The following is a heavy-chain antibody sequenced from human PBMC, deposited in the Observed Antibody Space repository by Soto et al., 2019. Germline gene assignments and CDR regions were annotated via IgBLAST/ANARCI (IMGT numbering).Heavy chain of an antibody. CDR1: GFTFSRYA. V-gene: IGHV3-30*04. Sequence: GGSLRLSCAASGFTFSRYAIHWVRQAPGKGLEWVAVISRDGTNKYYVDSVKGRFTISRDNSRNTLYLQMNSLRHEDAAVYYCARSRSGAVADSFDFWGQGALVTVSS. D-gene: IGHD3-10*01. J-gene: IGHJ4*02. CDR3: ARSRSGAVADSFDF. CDR2: ISRDGTNK.